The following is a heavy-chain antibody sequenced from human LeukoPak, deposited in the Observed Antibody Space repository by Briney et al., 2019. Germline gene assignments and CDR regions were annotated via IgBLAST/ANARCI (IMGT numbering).Heavy chain of an antibody. CDR1: GITVSRNY. V-gene: IGHV3-66*01. Sequence: PGGSLRLSCAASGITVSRNYMSWVRQAPGKGPEWVSIIYSGGDTYYADSVKGRFTISRDNSKNTLYLQMNTLRAEDTAVYYCVRDIVPYSSNWYYFDYWGQGTLVTVSS. J-gene: IGHJ4*02. CDR3: VRDIVPYSSNWYYFDY. D-gene: IGHD6-13*01. CDR2: IYSGGDT.